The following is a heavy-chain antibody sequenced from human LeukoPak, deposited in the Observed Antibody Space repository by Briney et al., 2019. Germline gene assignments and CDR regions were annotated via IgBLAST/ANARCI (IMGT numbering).Heavy chain of an antibody. Sequence: ASVKVSCKASGDTFTGYYMHWVRQAPGQGLEWMGWINPNSGGTNYAQKFQGRVTMTRDTSISTAYMELSRLRSDDTAVYYCARVKGSYEAVTGWGQGTLVTVSS. D-gene: IGHD5-18*01. J-gene: IGHJ4*02. CDR2: INPNSGGT. CDR3: ARVKGSYEAVTG. CDR1: GDTFTGYY. V-gene: IGHV1-2*02.